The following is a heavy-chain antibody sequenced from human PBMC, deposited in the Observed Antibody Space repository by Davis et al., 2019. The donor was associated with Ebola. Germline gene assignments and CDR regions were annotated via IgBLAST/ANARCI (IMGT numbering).Heavy chain of an antibody. CDR1: GFTFSSYG. CDR3: AKHIVATITGFDY. CDR2: ISYDGSNK. D-gene: IGHD5-12*01. V-gene: IGHV3-30*18. Sequence: GALRLSCAASGFTFSSYGMHWVRQAPGKGLEWVAVISYDGSNKYFADSVKGRFAISRDISKTTLYLQMNSLRAEDTAVYYCAKHIVATITGFDYWGQGTLVTVSS. J-gene: IGHJ4*02.